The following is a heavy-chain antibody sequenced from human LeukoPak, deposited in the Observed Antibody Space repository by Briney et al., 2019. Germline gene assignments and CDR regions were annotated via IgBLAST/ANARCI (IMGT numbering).Heavy chain of an antibody. D-gene: IGHD3-22*01. CDR1: GCTSFSFG. CDR3: ATWAGAVIVDKNGGVY. V-gene: IGHV1-18*01. Sequence: GASVKVSCKPSGCTSFSFGISWVRQAPGQGLEWMGWISAYNGDTKYAQKFQGRVTMTEDTSTDTAYMELSSLRSEDTAVFYCATWAGAVIVDKNGGVYWGQGTLVTVSS. CDR2: ISAYNGDT. J-gene: IGHJ4*02.